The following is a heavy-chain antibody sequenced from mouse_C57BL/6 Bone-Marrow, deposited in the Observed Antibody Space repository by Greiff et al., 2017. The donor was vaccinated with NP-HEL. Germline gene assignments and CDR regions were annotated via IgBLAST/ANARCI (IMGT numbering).Heavy chain of an antibody. V-gene: IGHV5-16*01. CDR3: ARAYMRSAWFAY. CDR1: GFTFSDYY. CDR2: INYDGSST. D-gene: IGHD1-3*01. J-gene: IGHJ3*01. Sequence: EVKLMESEGGLVQPGSSMKLSCTASGFTFSDYYMAWVRQVPEKGLEWVANINYDGSSTYYLDSLKSRFIISRDNAKNILYLQMSSLKSEDTATYYCARAYMRSAWFAYWGQGTLVTVSA.